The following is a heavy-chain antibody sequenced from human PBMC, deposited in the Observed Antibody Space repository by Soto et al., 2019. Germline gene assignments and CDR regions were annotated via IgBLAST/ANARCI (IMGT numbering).Heavy chain of an antibody. CDR1: GLSFSSYG. J-gene: IGHJ4*02. D-gene: IGHD2-8*01. V-gene: IGHV3-33*01. CDR2: IRYDGSNK. Sequence: QVQLVESGGGVVQPGRSLRLSCAASGLSFSSYGMHWVRQAPGKGLEWVAGIRYDGSNKYYVDSVKGRFIISRDNSKHTLSLQMNSLRAEDTAVYFCASGRNGFDLWGQGTLLTVSS. CDR3: ASGRNGFDL.